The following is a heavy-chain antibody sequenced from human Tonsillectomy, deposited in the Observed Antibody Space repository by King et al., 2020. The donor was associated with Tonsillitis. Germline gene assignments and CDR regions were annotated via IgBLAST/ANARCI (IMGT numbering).Heavy chain of an antibody. J-gene: IGHJ4*02. V-gene: IGHV3-66*01. CDR1: GFTVSDNY. Sequence: VQLVESGGGLVQPGGSLRLSCAVSGFTVSDNYMTWVRQAPGKSLEWVSVIHSGGSTYYADSVKGRFTISRDNSTNTLYLQMNSLRAEDTAVYYCAGESVVGSAPLYFDYWGQGTLVTVSS. CDR3: AGESVVGSAPLYFDY. D-gene: IGHD2-21*01. CDR2: IHSGGST.